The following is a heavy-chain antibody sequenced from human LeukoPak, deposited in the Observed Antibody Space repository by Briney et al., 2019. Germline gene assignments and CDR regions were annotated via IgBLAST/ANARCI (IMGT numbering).Heavy chain of an antibody. V-gene: IGHV1-2*02. CDR3: ARTARSPDYYDSRTYDY. CDR1: GYTFTGYY. Sequence: EASVKVSCKASGYTFTGYYMHWVRQAPGQGLEWMGWINPNSGGTNYAQKFQGRVTMTRDTSISTAYMELSRLRSDDTAVYYCARTARSPDYYDSRTYDYWGQGTLVTVSS. CDR2: INPNSGGT. D-gene: IGHD3-22*01. J-gene: IGHJ4*02.